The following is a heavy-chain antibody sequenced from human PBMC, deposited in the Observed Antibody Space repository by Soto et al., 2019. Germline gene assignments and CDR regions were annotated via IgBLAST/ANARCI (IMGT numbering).Heavy chain of an antibody. CDR1: GDSVSSNSAA. D-gene: IGHD3-9*01. CDR3: ARTGDYDILTGYSFDY. CDR2: TYYRSKWYN. Sequence: SQTLSLTCAISGDSVSSNSAAWNWIRQSPSRDLEWLGRTYYRSKWYNDYAVSVKSRITINPDTSKNQFSLQLNSVTPEDTAVYYCARTGDYDILTGYSFDYWGQGTLVTVSS. J-gene: IGHJ4*02. V-gene: IGHV6-1*01.